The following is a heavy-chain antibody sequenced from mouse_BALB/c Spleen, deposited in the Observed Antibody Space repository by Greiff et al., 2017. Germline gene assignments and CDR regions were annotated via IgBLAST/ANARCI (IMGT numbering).Heavy chain of an antibody. CDR1: GFSLTSYG. D-gene: IGHD2-4*01. J-gene: IGHJ4*01. CDR3: AKKPRMITGAMDY. Sequence: QVQLKESGPGLVQHSQRPSITCPVSGFSLTSYGVHWVRQSPGKGLEWLGVIWSGGSTDYNAAFISRLSISKDNSKSQVFFKMNSLQANDTAIYYCAKKPRMITGAMDYWGQGTSVTVSS. V-gene: IGHV2-2*02. CDR2: IWSGGST.